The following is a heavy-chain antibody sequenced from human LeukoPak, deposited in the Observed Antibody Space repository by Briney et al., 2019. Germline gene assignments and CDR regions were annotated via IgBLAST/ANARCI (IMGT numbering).Heavy chain of an antibody. V-gene: IGHV3-23*01. J-gene: IGHJ1*01. CDR2: ISGSDGST. CDR3: AKDRGGSYLPEYFQH. D-gene: IGHD1-26*01. Sequence: GGSLRLSCTASGFTFSSYAMSWVRQGPGKGLEWVSTISGSDGSTYYADSVKGRFTISRDNSKNTLYLQMNSLRAEDTAVYYCAKDRGGSYLPEYFQHWGQGTLVTVSS. CDR1: GFTFSSYA.